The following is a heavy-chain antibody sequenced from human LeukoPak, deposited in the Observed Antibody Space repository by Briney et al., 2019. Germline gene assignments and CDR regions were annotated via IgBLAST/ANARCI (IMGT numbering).Heavy chain of an antibody. Sequence: PSETLSLTCSVSGFSISTGYYWGWIRQPPGKGLEWIGSIYQSGSTSYNSSLKSRVTISVDTSKNQFSLKLSSVTAADTAVYYCAGQYNWFDPWGQGTLVTVSS. CDR2: IYQSGST. V-gene: IGHV4-38-2*02. CDR3: AGQYNWFDP. CDR1: GFSISTGYY. J-gene: IGHJ5*02.